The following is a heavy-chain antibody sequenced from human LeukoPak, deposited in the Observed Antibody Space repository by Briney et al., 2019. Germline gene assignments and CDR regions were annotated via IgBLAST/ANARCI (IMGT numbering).Heavy chain of an antibody. CDR1: GFTFSSYW. CDR2: IKQDGSEK. D-gene: IGHD6-13*01. Sequence: GGSLRLSCAASGFTFSSYWMSWVRQAPGKGLERVANIKQDGSEKYYVDSVKGRFSISRDNAKNSLYLQMNSLRAEDTAVYHCASDSSSWAVDYWGQGTLVTVSS. J-gene: IGHJ4*02. CDR3: ASDSSSWAVDY. V-gene: IGHV3-7*01.